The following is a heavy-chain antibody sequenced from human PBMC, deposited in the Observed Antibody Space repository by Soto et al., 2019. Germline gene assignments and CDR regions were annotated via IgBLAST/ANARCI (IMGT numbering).Heavy chain of an antibody. CDR2: IYYTGTI. CDR3: ARDYISGWFFDY. D-gene: IGHD6-19*01. V-gene: IGHV4-59*01. Sequence: PSETLSLTCTVSGGSISSYYWSWIRQPPGKGLEWIGYIYYTGTIKYGPSLESRVTISADTSKNQLSLKLSFVTAADTAVYYCARDYISGWFFDYWGQGTLVTVSS. CDR1: GGSISSYY. J-gene: IGHJ4*02.